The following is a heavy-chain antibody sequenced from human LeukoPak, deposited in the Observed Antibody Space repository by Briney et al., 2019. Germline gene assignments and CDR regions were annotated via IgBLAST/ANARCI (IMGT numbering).Heavy chain of an antibody. D-gene: IGHD2-2*01. CDR3: ARPALKYQLPSYSGLDY. CDR1: GYSFTSYW. Sequence: GESLKISCKGSGYSFTSYWIGWVRQMPGKGLEWMGIIYPGDSDTRYSPSFQGQVTISADKSISTAYLQWSSLKASDTAMYHCARPALKYQLPSYSGLDYWGQGTLVTVSS. V-gene: IGHV5-51*01. J-gene: IGHJ4*02. CDR2: IYPGDSDT.